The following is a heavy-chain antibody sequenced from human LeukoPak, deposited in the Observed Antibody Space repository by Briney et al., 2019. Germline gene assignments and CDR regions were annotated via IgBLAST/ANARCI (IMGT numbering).Heavy chain of an antibody. D-gene: IGHD3-10*01. Sequence: PGGSLRLSCAASGFTFSSYWMHWVRQAPGKGLVWVSRINNDGSSTSYADSVKGRFTISRDNAKNTLYLQMNSLRAEDTAVYYCARRLVVRGVIIYPYDAFDIWGQGTMVTVSS. V-gene: IGHV3-74*01. CDR1: GFTFSSYW. CDR2: INNDGSST. J-gene: IGHJ3*02. CDR3: ARRLVVRGVIIYPYDAFDI.